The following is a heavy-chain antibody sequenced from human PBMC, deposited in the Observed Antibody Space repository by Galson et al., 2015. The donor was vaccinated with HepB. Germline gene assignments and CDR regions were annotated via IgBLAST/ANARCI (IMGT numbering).Heavy chain of an antibody. CDR2: VISVFGTT. CDR3: VREISH. J-gene: IGHJ4*01. Sequence: WVRQAPGEGLEWLGGVISVFGTTKYAQKFQGRIAITADASTNTAYLALSSLKSEDTAVYYCVREISHWGHGTLVTVSS. V-gene: IGHV1-69*01.